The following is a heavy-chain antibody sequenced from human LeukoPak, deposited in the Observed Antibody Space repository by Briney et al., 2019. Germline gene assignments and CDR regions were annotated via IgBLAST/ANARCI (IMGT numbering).Heavy chain of an antibody. CDR3: ARKNDFDI. J-gene: IGHJ3*02. CDR1: GGSISSDH. D-gene: IGHD1-1*01. Sequence: SETLSLTCTVSGGSISSDHWNWIRQPPGKGLEWIGCIYYSGRTYYNPSLKSRVTISVDMSKSRFSLRLTSVTAADTAVYYCARKNDFDIWGQGTLVTVSS. V-gene: IGHV4-59*01. CDR2: IYYSGRT.